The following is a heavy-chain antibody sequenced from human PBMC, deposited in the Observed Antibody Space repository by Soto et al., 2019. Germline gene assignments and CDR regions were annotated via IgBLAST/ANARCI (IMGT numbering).Heavy chain of an antibody. CDR3: ARYDSSSGYFAY. Sequence: EVQLVESGGGLVQAGGSLRLSCAASGFTFSSYWMTWVRQAPGKGLEWVAIIKQDGSDKYYVDSVKGRFTISRDNAKKSLYLQMNSLRAEDTAVYSCARYDSSSGYFAYWGQGTLVTVSS. V-gene: IGHV3-7*05. CDR1: GFTFSSYW. CDR2: IKQDGSDK. D-gene: IGHD6-6*01. J-gene: IGHJ4*02.